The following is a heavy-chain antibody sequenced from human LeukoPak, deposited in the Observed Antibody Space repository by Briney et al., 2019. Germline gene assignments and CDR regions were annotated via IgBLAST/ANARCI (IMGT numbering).Heavy chain of an antibody. CDR2: LSYSGST. D-gene: IGHD4-23*01. Sequence: QVQLQESGPGLVKPSETLSLTCTVSGASITSTDFYWGWIRQPPGKGLDWIGSLSYSGSTYYTPSLKSRVTISGDTSKNQFSLELTSVTAADTAVYYCSRVGGNRVFGDYWGQGILVTVSS. CDR3: SRVGGNRVFGDY. CDR1: GASITSTDFY. V-gene: IGHV4-39*01. J-gene: IGHJ4*02.